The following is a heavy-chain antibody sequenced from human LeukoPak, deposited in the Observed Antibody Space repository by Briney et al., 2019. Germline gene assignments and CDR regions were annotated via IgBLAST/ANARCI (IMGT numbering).Heavy chain of an antibody. J-gene: IGHJ3*02. CDR2: IYTSGST. CDR1: GGSISSYY. V-gene: IGHV4-4*07. D-gene: IGHD1-26*01. CDR3: ASYSGIYSAFEI. Sequence: SETLSLTCTVSGGSISSYYWSWIRQPAGKGLEWIGRIYTSGSTNYNPSLKSRVTMSVDTSKNQFSLKLSSVTAADTAVYHCASYSGIYSAFEIWSQGTLVTVSS.